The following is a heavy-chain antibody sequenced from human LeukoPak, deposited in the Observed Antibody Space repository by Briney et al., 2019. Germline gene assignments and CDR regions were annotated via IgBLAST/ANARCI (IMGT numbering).Heavy chain of an antibody. CDR3: ARARPREDAFDI. CDR2: IYHSGST. V-gene: IGHV4-4*02. CDR1: GGSIKSNNW. J-gene: IGHJ3*02. Sequence: SETLSLTCAVSGGSIKSNNWWSWVRQPPGKGLEWIGEIYHSGSTNYNPSLESRVTVSVDKSKNQFSLDLSSVIAADTAVYYCARARPREDAFDIWGQGTMVTVSS.